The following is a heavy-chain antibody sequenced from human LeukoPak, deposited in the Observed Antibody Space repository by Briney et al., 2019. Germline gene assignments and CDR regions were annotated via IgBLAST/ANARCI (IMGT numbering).Heavy chain of an antibody. CDR1: GFTFGDYY. Sequence: GGSLRLSCVASGFTFGDYYMSWIRQAPGKGLEWVSCVSSSGTTMYHADSVKGRFTISRDNAKNSLYLQMNSLRAEDAAVYYCARRYCSSASCLFDYWGQGTLVTVSS. D-gene: IGHD2-2*01. J-gene: IGHJ4*02. V-gene: IGHV3-11*04. CDR3: ARRYCSSASCLFDY. CDR2: VSSSGTTM.